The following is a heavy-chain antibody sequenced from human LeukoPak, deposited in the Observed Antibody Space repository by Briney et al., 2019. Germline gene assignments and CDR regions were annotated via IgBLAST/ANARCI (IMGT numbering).Heavy chain of an antibody. CDR1: GFTFDDYG. J-gene: IGHJ6*03. D-gene: IGHD3-10*01. CDR3: KVAAMLRGPYQFYFMDV. CDR2: INWNGGST. V-gene: IGHV3-20*04. Sequence: GGSLRLSCAASGFTFDDYGMSWVRQAPGKGLEWVSGINWNGGSTGYADSVKGRFTISRDNAKNSLYLQMNSLRAEDTAVYCAKVAAMLRGPYQFYFMDVWGKGTTVTVSS.